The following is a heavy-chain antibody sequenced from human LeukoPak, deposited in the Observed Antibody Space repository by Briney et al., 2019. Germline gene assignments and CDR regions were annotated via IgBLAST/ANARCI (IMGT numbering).Heavy chain of an antibody. CDR2: IHRDGRT. V-gene: IGHV4-4*02. D-gene: IGHD3-9*01. J-gene: IGHJ4*02. Sequence: SETLSLTCAVSGVSISSSEWWIWVRQPPGQGLEWIGEIHRDGRTRYNPSLKSRVTMSMDYSKDQFSLSVTSVTAADTAIYYCGKTDIYFNPIDYWGPGSLVTVSS. CDR1: GVSISSSEW. CDR3: GKTDIYFNPIDY.